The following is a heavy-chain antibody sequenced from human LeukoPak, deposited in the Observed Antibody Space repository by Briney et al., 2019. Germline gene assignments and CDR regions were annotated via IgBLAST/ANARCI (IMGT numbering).Heavy chain of an antibody. Sequence: GGSLRLSCAASGFTFSDYYMSWIRQAPGKGLEWVSYISNSGSTIYYADSVKGRFAISRDSAKNSLYLQMNSLRAEDTAVYYCAKGRGVRFLEWLFENYYYMDVWGKGTTVTVSS. V-gene: IGHV3-11*04. J-gene: IGHJ6*03. CDR3: AKGRGVRFLEWLFENYYYMDV. CDR1: GFTFSDYY. CDR2: ISNSGSTI. D-gene: IGHD3-3*01.